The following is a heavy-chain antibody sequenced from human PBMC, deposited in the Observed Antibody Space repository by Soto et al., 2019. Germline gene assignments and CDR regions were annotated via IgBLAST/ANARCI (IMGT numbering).Heavy chain of an antibody. Sequence: PSETLSLTCTVSGGSLSSGDYYWSWIRQPPGKGLEWIGYIYYSGSTYYNPSLKSRVTMSVDTSKNQFSLKLSSVTAADTAVYYCARDPAAAGTHYYGMDVWGQGTTVTVSS. CDR2: IYYSGST. CDR1: GGSLSSGDYY. CDR3: ARDPAAAGTHYYGMDV. D-gene: IGHD6-13*01. J-gene: IGHJ6*02. V-gene: IGHV4-30-4*01.